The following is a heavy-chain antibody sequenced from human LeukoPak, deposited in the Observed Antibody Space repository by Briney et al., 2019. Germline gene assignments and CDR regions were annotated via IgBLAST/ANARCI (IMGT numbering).Heavy chain of an antibody. CDR3: ARNSRVASTSGLNY. CDR1: GGTFSSYP. V-gene: IGHV1-69*13. CDR2: ITPIFGEA. Sequence: SVKVSCKVSGGTFSSYPISWVRQAPGQGLEWMGEITPIFGEAQNAEKFQGRVAITADEPTSTVYMELTSLRLDDTAMYYCARNSRVASTSGLNYWGQGTLVTVSS. J-gene: IGHJ4*02. D-gene: IGHD5-12*01.